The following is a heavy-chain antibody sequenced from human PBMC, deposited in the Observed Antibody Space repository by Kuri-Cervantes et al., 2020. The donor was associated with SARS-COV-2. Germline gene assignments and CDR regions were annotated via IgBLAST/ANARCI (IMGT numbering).Heavy chain of an antibody. CDR1: GYTFTGYY. CDR3: ARSALFRRLVVICQGGAFDI. CDR2: INPNSGGT. Sequence: ASVKVSCKASGYTFTGYYMHWVRQAPGQGLEWMGWINPNSGGTNYAQKSQGWVTMTRDTSISTVYMELSRLRSDDTAVYYCARSALFRRLVVICQGGAFDIWGQGTMVTVSS. J-gene: IGHJ3*02. V-gene: IGHV1-2*04. D-gene: IGHD2-21*01.